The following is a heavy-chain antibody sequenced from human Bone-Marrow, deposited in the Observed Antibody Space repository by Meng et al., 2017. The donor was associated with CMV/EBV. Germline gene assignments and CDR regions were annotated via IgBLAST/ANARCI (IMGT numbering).Heavy chain of an antibody. Sequence: LKGSGPTLVKPTTSPTRTCTFSGFSLSTSGVGVGWIRQPPGKALEWLALIYWDDDKRYSPSLKSRLTITKDTSKNQVVLTMTNMDPVDTATYYCAHRQFGGKLGMYYFDYWGQGTLVTVSS. V-gene: IGHV2-5*02. CDR3: AHRQFGGKLGMYYFDY. CDR1: GFSLSTSGVG. J-gene: IGHJ4*02. D-gene: IGHD4-23*01. CDR2: IYWDDDK.